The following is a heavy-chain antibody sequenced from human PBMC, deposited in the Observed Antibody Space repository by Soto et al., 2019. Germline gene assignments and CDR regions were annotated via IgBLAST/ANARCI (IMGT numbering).Heavy chain of an antibody. CDR1: GGSIISSSYY. J-gene: IGHJ2*01. CDR3: ARRWRGSLNWYFDL. CDR2: IYYSGST. V-gene: IGHV4-39*01. Sequence: SETLSLTCTVSGGSIISSSYYWVWIRQPPGKGLEWIGSIYYSGSTYYNPSLKSRVTISVDTSKNQFSLKLSSVTAADTAVYYCARRWRGSLNWYFDLWGRGTLVTVSS. D-gene: IGHD3-3*01.